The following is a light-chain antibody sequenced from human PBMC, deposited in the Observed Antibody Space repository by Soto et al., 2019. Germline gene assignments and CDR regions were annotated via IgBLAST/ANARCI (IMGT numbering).Light chain of an antibody. J-gene: IGKJ5*01. Sequence: DLQMTQSPSTLSVSVGDIVTITCRASQSISSWLAWYHQKPGKAPKLLIYDASSLESGVPSRFSGSGSGTDFTLTISSLQPEDFATYYCQQSYSTPITFGQGTRLEVK. V-gene: IGKV1-5*01. CDR1: QSISSW. CDR3: QQSYSTPIT. CDR2: DAS.